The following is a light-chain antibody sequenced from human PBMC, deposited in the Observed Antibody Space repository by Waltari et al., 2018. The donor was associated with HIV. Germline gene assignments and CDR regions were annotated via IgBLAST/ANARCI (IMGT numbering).Light chain of an antibody. CDR1: TSDFDTFDF. Sequence: HSALTQPASVSGSPGQSITISCTGPTSDFDTFDFVSWYQQSPGRAPKLIIFEVYFRPSGVSQRFSGSKSGDTASLTISALRAEDEADYFCSSYSARGFVAFGGGTKVTAL. CDR3: SSYSARGFVA. V-gene: IGLV2-14*01. J-gene: IGLJ3*02. CDR2: EVY.